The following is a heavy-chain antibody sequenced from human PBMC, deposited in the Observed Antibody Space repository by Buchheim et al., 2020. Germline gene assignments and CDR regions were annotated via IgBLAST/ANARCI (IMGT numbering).Heavy chain of an antibody. D-gene: IGHD3-22*01. Sequence: QVQLVESGGGVVQPGRSLRLSCAASGFTFSSYAMHWVRQAPGKGLEWVAVISYDGSNKYYADSVKGRFTISRDNSKNTLHLQMNSLRAEDTAVYYCARDFYPYYYDSSGRYFDYWGQGTL. V-gene: IGHV3-30*04. CDR3: ARDFYPYYYDSSGRYFDY. CDR2: ISYDGSNK. J-gene: IGHJ4*02. CDR1: GFTFSSYA.